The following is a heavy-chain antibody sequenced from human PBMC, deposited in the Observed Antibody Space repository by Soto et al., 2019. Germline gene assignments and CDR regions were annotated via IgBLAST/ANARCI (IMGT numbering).Heavy chain of an antibody. CDR1: GFTFSTYA. Sequence: PGGSLRLSCAASGFTFSTYATSWVRQAPGKGLEWVSTIGGSGGSTYYADSVKGRFTVSRDTSKNTLYLQMNSLRAEDTAVYYCARDRDAFDIWGQGTMVTVSS. CDR2: IGGSGGST. V-gene: IGHV3-23*01. J-gene: IGHJ3*02. CDR3: ARDRDAFDI.